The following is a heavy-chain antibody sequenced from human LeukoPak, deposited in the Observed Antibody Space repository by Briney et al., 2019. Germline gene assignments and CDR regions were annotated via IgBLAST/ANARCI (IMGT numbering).Heavy chain of an antibody. D-gene: IGHD5-18*01. CDR1: GFTFSSYE. Sequence: GGSLRLSCAASGFTFSSYEMNWVRQAPGKGLGGVSYISSSGSTIYYADSVKGRFAISRDNAKNSLYLQMNSLRAEDTAVYYCARMDTAMVAGSDYRGQGTLVTVSS. CDR3: ARMDTAMVAGSDY. J-gene: IGHJ4*02. CDR2: ISSSGSTI. V-gene: IGHV3-48*03.